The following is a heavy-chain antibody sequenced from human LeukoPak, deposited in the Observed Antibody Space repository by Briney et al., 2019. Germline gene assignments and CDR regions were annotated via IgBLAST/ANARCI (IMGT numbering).Heavy chain of an antibody. V-gene: IGHV3-30-3*01. CDR3: ARGRAMADY. D-gene: IGHD5-18*01. CDR2: ISYDGSNK. J-gene: IGHJ4*02. Sequence: GGSLRLSCAASGFTFSSYAMHWVRQAPGKGLEWVAVISYDGSNKYYADSAKGRFTISRDNSKNTLYLQMNSLRAEDTAVYYCARGRAMADYWGQGTLVTVSS. CDR1: GFTFSSYA.